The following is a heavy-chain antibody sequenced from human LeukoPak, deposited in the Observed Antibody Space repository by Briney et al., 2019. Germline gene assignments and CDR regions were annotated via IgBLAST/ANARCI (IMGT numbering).Heavy chain of an antibody. CDR1: GFTFSSYW. J-gene: IGHJ1*01. CDR2: IKQDGSEK. V-gene: IGHV3-7*01. Sequence: GALRLSCAASGFTFSSYWMSWVRQAPGKGLEWVANIKQDGSEKYYVDSVKGRFTISRDNAKNSLYLQMNSLRAEDTAVYYCPPPPVRGVIAESFRHWGQGTLVTVSS. CDR3: PPPPVRGVIAESFRH. D-gene: IGHD3-10*02.